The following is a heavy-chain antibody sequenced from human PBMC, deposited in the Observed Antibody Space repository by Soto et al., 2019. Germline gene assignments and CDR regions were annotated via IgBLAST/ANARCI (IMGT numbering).Heavy chain of an antibody. J-gene: IGHJ4*02. D-gene: IGHD3-10*01. V-gene: IGHV4-39*01. CDR2: IYYSGST. CDR1: GFSISSSSYY. Sequence: SETLSLTCTVSGFSISSSSYYWGWIRQPPGKGLEWIGSIYYSGSTYYNPSLKSRVTISVDTSKNQFSLKLSSVTAADTAVYYCARRGSGVYWGQGTLVTVSS. CDR3: ARRGSGVY.